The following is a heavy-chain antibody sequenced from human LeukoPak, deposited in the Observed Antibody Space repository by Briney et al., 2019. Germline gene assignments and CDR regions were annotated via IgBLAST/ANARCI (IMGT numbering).Heavy chain of an antibody. CDR1: GFTFSSYG. D-gene: IGHD3-22*01. CDR2: IRYDGSNK. J-gene: IGHJ5*02. V-gene: IGHV3-30*02. Sequence: GGSLRLSCAASGFTFSSYGMHWVRPAPGKGLEWVAFIRYDGSNKYYADSVKGRFTISRDNAKNTLNLQMNSLRAEDTAVYYCARDLGQYYDTSDNWFDPWGQGTLVTVSS. CDR3: ARDLGQYYDTSDNWFDP.